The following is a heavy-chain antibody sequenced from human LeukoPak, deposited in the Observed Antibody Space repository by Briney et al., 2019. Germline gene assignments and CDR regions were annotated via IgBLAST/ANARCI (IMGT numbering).Heavy chain of an antibody. Sequence: SSETLSLTCAVYGGSFSGYYWSWIRQPPGKGLEWIGEINHSGSTNYNPSLKSRVTISVDTSKNQFSLKLSSVTAADTAVYYCARGRDLTGTDGTFDYWGQGTLVTVSS. J-gene: IGHJ4*02. V-gene: IGHV4-34*01. CDR3: ARGRDLTGTDGTFDY. CDR1: GGSFSGYY. CDR2: INHSGST. D-gene: IGHD1-20*01.